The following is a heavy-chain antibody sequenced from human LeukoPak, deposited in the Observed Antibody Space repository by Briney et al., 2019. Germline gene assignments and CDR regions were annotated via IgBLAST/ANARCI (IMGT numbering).Heavy chain of an antibody. CDR3: ASGGIYYGAAFDF. J-gene: IGHJ4*02. CDR2: INWNGGSI. CDR1: GFTFDDYG. V-gene: IGHV3-20*04. Sequence: GGSLRLSCAASGFTFDDYGMSWVRQAPGKGLEWVSGINWNGGSIGYADSVKGRFTISRDNAKNSLYLQMDSLRAEDTALYYCASGGIYYGAAFDFWGQGTLVTVSS. D-gene: IGHD1-26*01.